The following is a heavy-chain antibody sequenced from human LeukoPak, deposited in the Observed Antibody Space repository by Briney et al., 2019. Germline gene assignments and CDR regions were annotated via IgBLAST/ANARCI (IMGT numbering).Heavy chain of an antibody. D-gene: IGHD5-12*01. Sequence: ASVKVSCKASGYTFTGYYMHWVRQAPGQGLEWMGWINPNSGGTNYAQKFQGRVTTTRDTSISTAYMELSRLRSDDTAVYYCARNIVATRGAFDIWGQGTMVTVSS. CDR3: ARNIVATRGAFDI. CDR2: INPNSGGT. V-gene: IGHV1-2*02. J-gene: IGHJ3*02. CDR1: GYTFTGYY.